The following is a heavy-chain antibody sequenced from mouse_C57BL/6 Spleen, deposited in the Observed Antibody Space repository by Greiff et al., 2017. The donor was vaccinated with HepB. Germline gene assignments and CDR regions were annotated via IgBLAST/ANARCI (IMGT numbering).Heavy chain of an antibody. D-gene: IGHD4-1*02. V-gene: IGHV5-17*01. CDR3: ARPPTGTRYAMDY. CDR2: ISSGSSTI. J-gene: IGHJ4*01. CDR1: GFTFSDYG. Sequence: EVHLVESGGGLVKPGGSLKLSCAASGFTFSDYGMHWVRQAPEKGLEWVAYISSGSSTIYYADTVKGRFTISRDNAKNTLFLQMTSLRSEDTAMYYGARPPTGTRYAMDYWGQGTSVTVAS.